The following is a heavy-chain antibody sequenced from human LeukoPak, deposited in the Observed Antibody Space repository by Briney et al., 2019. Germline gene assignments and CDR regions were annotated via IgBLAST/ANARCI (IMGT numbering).Heavy chain of an antibody. CDR3: ARDLALPSERGPGTASPGHGY. D-gene: IGHD2-21*02. CDR1: GYTFTSYY. V-gene: IGHV1-46*01. Sequence: ASVKVSCKASGYTFTSYYMHWVRQAPGQGLEWMGIINPSGGSTSYAQKFQGRVTMTRDMSTSTAYMELRSLRSDDTAVYYCARDLALPSERGPGTASPGHGYWGQGTLVTVSS. J-gene: IGHJ4*02. CDR2: INPSGGST.